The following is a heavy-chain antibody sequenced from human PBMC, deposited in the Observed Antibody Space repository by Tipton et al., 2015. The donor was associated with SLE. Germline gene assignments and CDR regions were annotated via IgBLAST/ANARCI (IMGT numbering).Heavy chain of an antibody. J-gene: IGHJ4*02. V-gene: IGHV3-11*01. CDR2: ISRGDSTM. CDR3: AREAIGGESVDY. D-gene: IGHD3-16*01. Sequence: SGFKFSAFGLHWVRQAPGKGLEWISFISRGDSTMYYADSVRGRLTISRDNAKNSLYLQMNSLRAEDTAVYYCAREAIGGESVDYWGQGTLVTVSS. CDR1: GFKFSAFG.